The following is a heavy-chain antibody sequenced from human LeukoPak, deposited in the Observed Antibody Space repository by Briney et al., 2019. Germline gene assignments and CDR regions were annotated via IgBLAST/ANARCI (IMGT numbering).Heavy chain of an antibody. J-gene: IGHJ4*02. V-gene: IGHV3-9*01. CDR3: AKDKGSSGWYENFDY. Sequence: GGSLRLSCAASGFTFDDYAVHWVRQAPGKGLEWVSGISWNSGSIGYADSVKGRFTISRDNAKNSLYLQMNSLRAEDTALYYCAKDKGSSGWYENFDYWGQGTLVTVSS. D-gene: IGHD6-19*01. CDR2: ISWNSGSI. CDR1: GFTFDDYA.